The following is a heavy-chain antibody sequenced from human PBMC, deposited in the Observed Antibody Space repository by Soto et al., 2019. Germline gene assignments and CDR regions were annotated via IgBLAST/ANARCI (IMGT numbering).Heavy chain of an antibody. V-gene: IGHV3-23*01. CDR2: TSGSGGST. D-gene: IGHD3-10*01. CDR1: GFTFSSYA. J-gene: IGHJ5*02. CDR3: AKVDYYGSGSYFNWFDP. Sequence: HPGGSLRLSCAASGFTFSSYAMSWVRQAPGKGLEWVSATSGSGGSTYYADSVKGRFTISRDNSKNTLYLQMNSLRAEDTAVYYCAKVDYYGSGSYFNWFDPWGQGTLVTVSS.